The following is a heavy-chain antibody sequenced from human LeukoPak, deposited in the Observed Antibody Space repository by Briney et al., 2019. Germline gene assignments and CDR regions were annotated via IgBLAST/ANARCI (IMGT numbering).Heavy chain of an antibody. J-gene: IGHJ5*02. Sequence: RASVKVSCKASGYTFSNYGINWVRQAPGQGLEWMGWISVYNGNTNYAQKFQGRVTMTTDTSTSTAYMELRSLRSDDTAVYYCARGERSITVVRGVISPWGQGTLVTVSS. CDR3: ARGERSITVVRGVISP. V-gene: IGHV1-18*04. CDR1: GYTFSNYG. D-gene: IGHD3-10*01. CDR2: ISVYNGNT.